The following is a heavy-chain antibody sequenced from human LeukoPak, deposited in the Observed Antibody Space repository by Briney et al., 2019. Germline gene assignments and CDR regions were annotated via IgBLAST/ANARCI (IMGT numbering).Heavy chain of an antibody. D-gene: IGHD3-10*01. CDR3: AKLAKYFYGSETYYFFEH. CDR2: IRSDGSNK. J-gene: IGHJ4*02. Sequence: GGSLRLSCAASGFSFSSYGMHWVRQAPGKGLEWVAFIRSDGSNKYYADSVKGRFTISRDNAKNSLYLQMNSLRVEDTAVYYCAKLAKYFYGSETYYFFEHWGQGTPVTASS. CDR1: GFSFSSYG. V-gene: IGHV3-30*02.